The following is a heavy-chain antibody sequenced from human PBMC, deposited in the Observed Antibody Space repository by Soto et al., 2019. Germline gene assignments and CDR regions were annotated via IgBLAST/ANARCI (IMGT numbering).Heavy chain of an antibody. J-gene: IGHJ3*02. V-gene: IGHV3-23*01. Sequence: EVQLLESGGGLVQPGGSLRLSCAASGFTFSSYAMSWVRQAPGKGLEWVSAISGSGGSTYYADSVKGRFTISRDNSKNTLYLQMNSLRAEDTAVYYCAKDIDTVTTVGGDAFDSWGQWTMVTVSS. CDR2: ISGSGGST. CDR3: AKDIDTVTTVGGDAFDS. CDR1: GFTFSSYA. D-gene: IGHD4-17*01.